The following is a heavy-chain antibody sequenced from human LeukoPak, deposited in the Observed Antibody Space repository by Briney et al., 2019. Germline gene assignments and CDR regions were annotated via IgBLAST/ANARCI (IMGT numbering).Heavy chain of an antibody. J-gene: IGHJ6*03. CDR2: ISYDGSNK. V-gene: IGHV3-30*07. D-gene: IGHD6-6*01. CDR1: GFTFSSYA. Sequence: GGSLRLSCAASGFTFSSYAMHWVRQAPGKGLEWVAVISYDGSNKYYADSVKGRFTISRDNSKNTLFLQMNSLRAEDTAVYYCAKAGYSSSSFDYYYYMDVWAKGPRSPSP. CDR3: AKAGYSSSSFDYYYYMDV.